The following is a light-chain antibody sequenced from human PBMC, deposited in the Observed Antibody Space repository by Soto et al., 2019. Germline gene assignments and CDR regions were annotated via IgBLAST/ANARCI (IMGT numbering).Light chain of an antibody. CDR3: QQYNSYPWT. V-gene: IGKV1-5*03. J-gene: IGKJ1*01. Sequence: DIQMTQSPSTLSASVGDRVTITCRASQSFSSWLAWYQQKPGKAPKLLIYKASSLESGVPSRFSGSRSGTEFTLTISSLQPDDFATYYCQQYNSYPWTFGQGTKVQIK. CDR1: QSFSSW. CDR2: KAS.